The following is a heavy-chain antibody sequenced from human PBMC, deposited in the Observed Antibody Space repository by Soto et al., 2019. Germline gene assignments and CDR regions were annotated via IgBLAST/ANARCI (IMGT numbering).Heavy chain of an antibody. V-gene: IGHV3-23*01. CDR3: AKDDSGGSYFQY. J-gene: IGHJ1*01. CDR1: GFTFSSYA. Sequence: EVQLLGSGGGLGQPGGSLTLSCAASGFTFSSYAMGWVRQAPGKGLEWVATIGGSGVDTYYADSVKGRFPISRDNSKNTLYGQMNSLRAEDTAVYYCAKDDSGGSYFQYWGQGTLVTVSS. CDR2: IGGSGVDT. D-gene: IGHD2-15*01.